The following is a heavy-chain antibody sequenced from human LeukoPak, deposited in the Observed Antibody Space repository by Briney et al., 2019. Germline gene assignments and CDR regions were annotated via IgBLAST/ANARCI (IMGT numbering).Heavy chain of an antibody. V-gene: IGHV4-59*08. CDR3: ARLRLVDAFDI. CDR2: IYYSGST. Sequence: SETLSLTCTVSGGSISSYYWSWIRQPPGKGLEWIGYIYYSGSTNYNPSLKSRVTISVDTSKNQFSLKLSSVTAADTAVYYCARLRLVDAFDIWGQGTMVTVPS. J-gene: IGHJ3*02. D-gene: IGHD2-2*01. CDR1: GGSISSYY.